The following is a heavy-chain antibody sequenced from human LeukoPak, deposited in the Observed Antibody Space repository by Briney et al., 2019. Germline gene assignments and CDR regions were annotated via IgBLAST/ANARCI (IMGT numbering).Heavy chain of an antibody. D-gene: IGHD4-17*01. V-gene: IGHV3-30*14. CDR3: ARDYGDYGEFDY. CDR2: IVYDGSEK. J-gene: IGHJ4*02. CDR1: GFTFSRHP. Sequence: PGGSLRLSCAASGFTFSRHPMHWVRQAPGKGLEWVAVIVYDGSEKYYKESVKGRFTISRDNSKNTLYLQMNSLRAEDTAVYYCARDYGDYGEFDYWGQGTLVTVSS.